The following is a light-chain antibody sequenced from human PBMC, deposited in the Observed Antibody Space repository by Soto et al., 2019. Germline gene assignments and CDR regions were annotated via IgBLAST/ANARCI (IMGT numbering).Light chain of an antibody. V-gene: IGKV1-13*02. J-gene: IGKJ4*01. Sequence: TQTASSRAASLVYVVTVSCLTSQCFGSTLAWYQQTPGKPPRLLIYDGFTLQRGVPTRFCGSGSETNFNLTLSSLQSEDFATYYCQQADSFPLTFGGGTKVDIK. CDR1: QCFGST. CDR2: DGF. CDR3: QQADSFPLT.